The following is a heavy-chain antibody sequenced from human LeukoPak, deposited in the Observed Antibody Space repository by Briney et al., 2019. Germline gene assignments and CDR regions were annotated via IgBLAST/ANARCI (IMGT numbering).Heavy chain of an antibody. CDR1: GFTFSSYG. CDR3: AKAVAATGHYYFGMDV. CDR2: IWFDGSNK. D-gene: IGHD6-19*01. V-gene: IGHV3-33*06. Sequence: PGGSLRLSCTASGFTFSSYGMHWVRQAPGKGLEWVAVIWFDGSNKYYADSAKGRLTISRDNSESTLYLQMNSLRAEDTAVYYCAKAVAATGHYYFGMDVLGQGTTVTVSS. J-gene: IGHJ6*02.